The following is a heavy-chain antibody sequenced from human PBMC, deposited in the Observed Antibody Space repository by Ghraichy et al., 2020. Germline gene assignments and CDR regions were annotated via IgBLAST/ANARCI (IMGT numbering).Heavy chain of an antibody. CDR2: LSYDGSSK. D-gene: IGHD4-23*01. CDR1: GFTLSSCD. V-gene: IGHV3-30*18. Sequence: GESLNISCAVSGFTLSSCDMHWLRQAPGKGLEWVAILSYDGSSKYYADSVNGRFTISRDSSKNTVYLQMNSLRPEDTAVYYCAKSPPYGGKSYFEYWGQGTLVTVSS. J-gene: IGHJ4*02. CDR3: AKSPPYGGKSYFEY.